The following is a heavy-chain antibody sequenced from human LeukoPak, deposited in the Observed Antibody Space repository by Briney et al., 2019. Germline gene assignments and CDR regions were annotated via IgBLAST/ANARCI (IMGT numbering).Heavy chain of an antibody. CDR1: GFTFSNYG. Sequence: PGKSLRLSCAASGFTFSNYGMHWVRQAPGKGLEWVAVISNDANTKYYADSVKGRFTISRDNSQNTVSLQMNSLRAEDTAVYYCAKGHNDSRGTYYGHFDYWGQGTLVTVSS. V-gene: IGHV3-30*18. CDR2: ISNDANTK. D-gene: IGHD3-22*01. CDR3: AKGHNDSRGTYYGHFDY. J-gene: IGHJ4*02.